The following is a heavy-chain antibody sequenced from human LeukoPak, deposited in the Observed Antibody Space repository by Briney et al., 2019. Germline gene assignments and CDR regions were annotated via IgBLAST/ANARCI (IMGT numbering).Heavy chain of an antibody. V-gene: IGHV4-59*01. CDR2: IYYSGST. Sequence: PETLSLTCTVSGGSISSYYWSWIRQPPGKGLEWIGYIYYSGSTNYNPSLKSRVTISVDTSKNQFSLKLSSVTAADTAVYYCARSCCSGGPLFDIWGQGTMVTVSS. CDR1: GGSISSYY. D-gene: IGHD2-15*01. CDR3: ARSCCSGGPLFDI. J-gene: IGHJ3*02.